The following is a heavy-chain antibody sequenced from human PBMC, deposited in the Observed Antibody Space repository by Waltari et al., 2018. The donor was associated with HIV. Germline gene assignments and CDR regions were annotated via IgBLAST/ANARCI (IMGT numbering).Heavy chain of an antibody. CDR2: INPNSGGT. CDR1: GYTFTGYS. Sequence: QVQLVQSGAEVKKPGASVKVSCKASGYTFTGYSMHWVRQAPGQGLEWMGRINPNSGGTNYAQKFQGRVTMTRDTSISTAYMELSRLRSDDTAVYYCARPNGYGSGWFDPWGQGTLVTVSS. D-gene: IGHD3-10*01. J-gene: IGHJ5*02. CDR3: ARPNGYGSGWFDP. V-gene: IGHV1-2*06.